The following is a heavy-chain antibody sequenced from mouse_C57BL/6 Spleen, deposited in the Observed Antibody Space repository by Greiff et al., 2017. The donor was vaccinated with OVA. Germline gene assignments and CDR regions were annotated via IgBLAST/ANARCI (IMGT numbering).Heavy chain of an antibody. D-gene: IGHD1-1*01. Sequence: VQLQQSGAELVRPGASVTLSCKASGYTFTDYEMHWVKQTPVHGLEWIGAIDPETGGTAYNQKFKGKAILTADKSSSTAYMELRSLTSEDSAVYYCTRSGYYYGSSYGYFDVWGTGTTVTVSS. CDR1: GYTFTDYE. J-gene: IGHJ1*03. V-gene: IGHV1-15*01. CDR3: TRSGYYYGSSYGYFDV. CDR2: IDPETGGT.